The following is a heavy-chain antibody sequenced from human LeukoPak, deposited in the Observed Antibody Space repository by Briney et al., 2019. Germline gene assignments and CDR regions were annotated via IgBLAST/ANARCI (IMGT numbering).Heavy chain of an antibody. CDR2: ISAYNGDT. CDR1: GFTFTSYA. D-gene: IGHD3-22*01. CDR3: ARDSKYYYDTSRWRPPVDY. V-gene: IGHV1-18*01. J-gene: IGHJ4*02. Sequence: ASVKVSCKASGFTFTSYAISWVRQAPGQGLEWMGWISAYNGDTNYAQKLQGRITMTTDTSTTTAYMELRSLRSDDTVVYYCARDSKYYYDTSRWRPPVDYWGQGTLVTVSS.